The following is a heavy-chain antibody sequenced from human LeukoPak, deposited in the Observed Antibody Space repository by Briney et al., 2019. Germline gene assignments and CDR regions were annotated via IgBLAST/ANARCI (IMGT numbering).Heavy chain of an antibody. CDR3: ARAPPDYDILTGYYRTWFDP. J-gene: IGHJ5*02. V-gene: IGHV4-34*01. Sequence: SETLSLTCAVYGGSFSGYYWSWIRQPPGKGLEWIGEINHSGSTNYNPSLKSRVTISVDTSKNQFSLKLSSVTAADTAVYYCARAPPDYDILTGYYRTWFDPWGQGTLVTVSS. CDR1: GGSFSGYY. D-gene: IGHD3-9*01. CDR2: INHSGST.